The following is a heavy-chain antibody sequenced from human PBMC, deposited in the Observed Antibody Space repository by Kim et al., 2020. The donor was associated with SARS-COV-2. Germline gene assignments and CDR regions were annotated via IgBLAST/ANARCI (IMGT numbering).Heavy chain of an antibody. J-gene: IGHJ3*02. CDR1: GFTFSSYW. CDR3: ARDGRGSSWYVVAFDI. Sequence: GGSLRLSCAASGFTFSSYWMSWVRQAPGKGLEWVANIKQDGSEKYYVDSVKGRFTISRDNAKNSLYLQMNSLRAEDTAVYYCARDGRGSSWYVVAFDIWGQGTMVNVSS. CDR2: IKQDGSEK. V-gene: IGHV3-7*01. D-gene: IGHD6-13*01.